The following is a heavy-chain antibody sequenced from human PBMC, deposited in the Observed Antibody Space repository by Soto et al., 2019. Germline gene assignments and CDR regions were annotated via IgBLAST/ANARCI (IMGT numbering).Heavy chain of an antibody. V-gene: IGHV4-31*03. CDR2: IHSSGGS. D-gene: IGHD3-9*01. CDR1: GGSIGSGNYY. CDR3: ARRGRGFDCYLDS. Sequence: SETLSLTCTVSGGSIGSGNYYWNWVRQVPGKALEWIGYIHSSGGSYYTPSLNSRVVISLDASNNRFSLHLSSLAAADTAVYYCARRGRGFDCYLDSWGQGTLVTVSS. J-gene: IGHJ4*02.